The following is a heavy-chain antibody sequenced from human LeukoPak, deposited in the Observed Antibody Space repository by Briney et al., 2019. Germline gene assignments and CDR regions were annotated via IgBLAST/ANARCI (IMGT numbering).Heavy chain of an antibody. Sequence: PSETLSLTCTVSGGSISSGDYYWSWIRQPPGKGLEWIGYIYYSGSTYYNPSLKSRVTISVDRSKNQFSLKLSSVTAADTAVYYCARYDVSLGVPAAIDYWGQGTLVTVSS. D-gene: IGHD2-2*01. CDR1: GGSISSGDYY. CDR2: IYYSGST. J-gene: IGHJ4*02. V-gene: IGHV4-30-4*08. CDR3: ARYDVSLGVPAAIDY.